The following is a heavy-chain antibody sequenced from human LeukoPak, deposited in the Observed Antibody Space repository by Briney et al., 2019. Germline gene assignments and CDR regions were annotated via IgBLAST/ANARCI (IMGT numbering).Heavy chain of an antibody. J-gene: IGHJ6*02. CDR1: GGSISSYY. CDR2: IYASVTT. D-gene: IGHD3-10*01. V-gene: IGHV4-4*07. Sequence: SGTLSLTCTVSGGSISSYYWSWIRQPAGKGLEWVGRIYASVTTNYNPSPMSRGAMSLDATKNQSSLMLSSVTAADTAVYYCARDISHIVRGVSDYYYGMDVWGQGTTVTVSS. CDR3: ARDISHIVRGVSDYYYGMDV.